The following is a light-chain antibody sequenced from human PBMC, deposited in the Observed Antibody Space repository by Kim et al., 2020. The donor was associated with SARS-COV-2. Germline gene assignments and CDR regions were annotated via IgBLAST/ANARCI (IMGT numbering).Light chain of an antibody. CDR3: NSRNITANVV. CDR1: SLRSYY. CDR2: GKK. J-gene: IGLJ2*01. V-gene: IGLV3-19*01. Sequence: SSELTQDPAVSVALGQTVMVTCQGDSLRSYYATWYQQKPRQAPILVIYGKKNRPSGIPDRFSGSSSVNTASLPITGTQAGDEADYYCNSRNITANVVFGG.